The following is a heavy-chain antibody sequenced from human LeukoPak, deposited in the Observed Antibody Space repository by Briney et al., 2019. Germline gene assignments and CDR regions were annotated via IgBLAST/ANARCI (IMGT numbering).Heavy chain of an antibody. Sequence: SETLSLTCTVSGGSVSSVNYYWSWIRQPPGKGLEWIGYIYYSGSTKYNPSLKSRVTISVNTSKNQFSLELYSVTAADTAIYYCARLPYSNVYHYYFDYWGQGTLVTVSS. V-gene: IGHV4-61*01. J-gene: IGHJ4*02. CDR3: ARLPYSNVYHYYFDY. D-gene: IGHD3-22*01. CDR1: GGSVSSVNYY. CDR2: IYYSGST.